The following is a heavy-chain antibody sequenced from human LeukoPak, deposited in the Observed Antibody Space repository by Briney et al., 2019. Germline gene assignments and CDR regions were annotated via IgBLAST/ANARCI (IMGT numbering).Heavy chain of an antibody. V-gene: IGHV3-23*01. CDR1: GFAFGDYT. D-gene: IGHD6-19*01. CDR3: AKGLMAVAGFLRPSPYDAFDI. CDR2: ISGSGGST. J-gene: IGHJ3*02. Sequence: PGGSLRLSCTSSGFAFGDYTMSWVRQAPGKGLEWVSAISGSGGSTYYADSVKGRFTISRDNSKNTLYLQMNSLRAEDTAVYYCAKGLMAVAGFLRPSPYDAFDIWGQGTMVTVSS.